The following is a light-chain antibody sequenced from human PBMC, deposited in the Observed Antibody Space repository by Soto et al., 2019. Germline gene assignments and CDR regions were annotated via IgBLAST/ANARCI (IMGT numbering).Light chain of an antibody. J-gene: IGKJ5*01. CDR1: QSVGSD. V-gene: IGKV3-15*01. CDR3: QQYNNWPPLT. CDR2: AVS. Sequence: ETRWTQTPATLSVSVKERDTLCGRASQSVGSDLAWYQQKPGQAPRLLIYAVSTRATGIPARFGGSGSGTEFTLTISSLQSEDSAVYYCQQYNNWPPLTFGQGTRVEIK.